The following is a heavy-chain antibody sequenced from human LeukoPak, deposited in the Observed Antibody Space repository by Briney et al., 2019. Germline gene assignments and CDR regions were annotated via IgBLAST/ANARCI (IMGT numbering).Heavy chain of an antibody. J-gene: IGHJ4*02. D-gene: IGHD3-10*01. CDR3: AGGPWFGESNYCDY. CDR2: INHSGRT. Sequence: PSETLSLTCTIYGGSFSNYYWSWIRQSPGKGLEWIGEINHSGRTNYNPSLKSRITISVDTSKNQFYLKLSSVTAADTAVYYCAGGPWFGESNYCDYWGQGTLVTVSS. V-gene: IGHV4-34*01. CDR1: GGSFSNYY.